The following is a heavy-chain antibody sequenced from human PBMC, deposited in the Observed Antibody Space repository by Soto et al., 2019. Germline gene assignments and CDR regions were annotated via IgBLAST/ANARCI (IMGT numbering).Heavy chain of an antibody. D-gene: IGHD3-16*02. CDR2: LNSDGSDT. V-gene: IGHV3-74*01. Sequence: GGSLRLSCTASGFSFSTYWMHWVRQAPGSGLVWVSRLNSDGSDTDYADSVKGRFTMSRDTAKDTLYLQMNSLRAEDTAVYYCARELSAFGMDVWGQGTTVTVSS. CDR1: GFSFSTYW. CDR3: ARELSAFGMDV. J-gene: IGHJ6*02.